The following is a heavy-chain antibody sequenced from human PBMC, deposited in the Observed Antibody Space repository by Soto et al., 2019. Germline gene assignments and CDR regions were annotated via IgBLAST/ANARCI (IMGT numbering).Heavy chain of an antibody. CDR1: GGTFSSYA. D-gene: IGHD6-13*01. CDR2: IIPIFGTA. J-gene: IGHJ3*02. V-gene: IGHV1-69*13. CDR3: ASPPSKQQLVKFDFDI. Sequence: GASVKVSCKASGGTFSSYAISWVRQAPGQGLEWMGGIIPIFGTANYAQKFQGRVTITADESTSTAYMELSSLRSEDTAVYYCASPPSKQQLVKFDFDIWGQGTMVTVSS.